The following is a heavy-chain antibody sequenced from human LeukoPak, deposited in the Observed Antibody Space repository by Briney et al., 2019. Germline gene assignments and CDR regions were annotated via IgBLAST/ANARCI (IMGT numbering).Heavy chain of an antibody. V-gene: IGHV6-1*01. Sequence: SQTLSLTCAISGYSVSSKSAAWNWLTPSPSRDLEWLGRTYYRSKCNNDYAVSERGQITITPDTSKNQYSLLLNSVTPEDTAVYYCARYSGLGVPDYWGQGTLVTVSS. CDR3: ARYSGLGVPDY. CDR2: TYYRSKCNN. CDR1: GYSVSSKSAA. J-gene: IGHJ4*02. D-gene: IGHD2-21*01.